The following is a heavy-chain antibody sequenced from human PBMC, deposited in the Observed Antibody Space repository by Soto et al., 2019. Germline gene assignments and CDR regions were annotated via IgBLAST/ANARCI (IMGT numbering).Heavy chain of an antibody. D-gene: IGHD4-17*01. V-gene: IGHV4-34*01. CDR3: ARPYGRPGWFFDL. CDR1: GGSFSGYY. Sequence: SETLSLTCAVSGGSFSGYYWSWIRQPPGKGLEWIGEINHSGSTNYNPSLKSRVTISVDTSKNQFSLKLSSVTAADTAVYYCARPYGRPGWFFDLWGRGTLVTVSS. CDR2: INHSGST. J-gene: IGHJ2*01.